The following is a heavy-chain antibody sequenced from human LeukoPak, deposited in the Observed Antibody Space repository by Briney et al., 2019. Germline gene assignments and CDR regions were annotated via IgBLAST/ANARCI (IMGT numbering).Heavy chain of an antibody. CDR2: ISSSSSFI. J-gene: IGHJ4*02. Sequence: NPGGSLRLSCAASGFAFSSYSMNWVRQAPGKGLEWVSSISSSSSFIYYADSLKGRFTISRDNAKNSLYLQMNSLRGDDTAVYYCARDRFGGEWYDWDYWGQGTLVTVSS. CDR3: ARDRFGGEWYDWDY. CDR1: GFAFSSYS. D-gene: IGHD3-10*01. V-gene: IGHV3-21*01.